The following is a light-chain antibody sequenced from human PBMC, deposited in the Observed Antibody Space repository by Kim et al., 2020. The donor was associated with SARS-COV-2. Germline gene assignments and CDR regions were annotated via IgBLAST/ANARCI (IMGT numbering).Light chain of an antibody. CDR2: KDT. Sequence: VSPVPTARVTCSGDVLAKKYARLVQQKPGQAPVLVLYKDTGRPSGIPGRFSGSSSGTTVTLTISGAQVGDEGDYYCYSYSAAGEPLLGGGTQLTVL. CDR3: YSYSAAGEPL. CDR1: VLAKKY. V-gene: IGLV3-27*01. J-gene: IGLJ2*01.